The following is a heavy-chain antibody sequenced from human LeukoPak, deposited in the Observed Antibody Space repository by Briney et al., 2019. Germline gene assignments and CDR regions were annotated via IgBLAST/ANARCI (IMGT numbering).Heavy chain of an antibody. CDR1: GYTFTGYY. V-gene: IGHV1-2*02. CDR2: INPNSGGT. CDR3: AREELRYYGSGSYLNWFDP. Sequence: ASVKVSCKASGYTFTGYYMHWVRQAPGQGLEWTGWINPNSGGTNYAQKFQGRVTMTRDTSISTAYMELSRLRSDDTAVYYCAREELRYYGSGSYLNWFDPWGQGTLVTVSS. D-gene: IGHD3-10*01. J-gene: IGHJ5*02.